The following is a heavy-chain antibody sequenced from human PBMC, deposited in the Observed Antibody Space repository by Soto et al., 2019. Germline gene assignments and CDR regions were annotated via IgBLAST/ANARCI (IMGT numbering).Heavy chain of an antibody. J-gene: IGHJ6*02. CDR3: AGGDREDIAVVIGVRPGEYGVDV. Sequence: QVQLVESGGGVVQPGRSLRLSCAASGFTFRSYAMHWVRQAPGKGLEWVAVIAYDGSNKFYGDYVRGRFTISRDNSENTLYLQITRQRYKDRAVYYCAGGDREDIAVVIGVRPGEYGVDVWGQGTTVTVSS. D-gene: IGHD2-21*01. V-gene: IGHV3-30*01. CDR2: IAYDGSNK. CDR1: GFTFRSYA.